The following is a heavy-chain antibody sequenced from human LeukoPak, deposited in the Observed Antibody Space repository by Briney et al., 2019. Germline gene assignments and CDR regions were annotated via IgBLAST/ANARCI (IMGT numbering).Heavy chain of an antibody. J-gene: IGHJ6*02. CDR1: GFTFSSYA. V-gene: IGHV3-30-3*01. Sequence: GGSLRLSCAASGFTFSSYAMHWVRQAPGKGLEWVAVISYDGSNKYYADSVKGRFTISRDNSKNTLYLQMNSLGAEDTAVHYCARAYSSGWYFAYYGMDVWGQGTTVTVSS. CDR2: ISYDGSNK. CDR3: ARAYSSGWYFAYYGMDV. D-gene: IGHD6-19*01.